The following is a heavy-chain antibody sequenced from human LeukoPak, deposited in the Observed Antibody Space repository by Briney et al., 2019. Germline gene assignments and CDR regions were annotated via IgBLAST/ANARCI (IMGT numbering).Heavy chain of an antibody. CDR3: ARGSSGDTAVFTAPVFVPPGGFDY. CDR1: GGTFISYA. J-gene: IGHJ4*02. D-gene: IGHD5-18*01. V-gene: IGHV1-69*13. Sequence: SVKVSCKASGGTFISYAISWVRQAPGQGLEWMGGIIPIFGTADYAQKFQGRVTITADESTSTAYMELSSLRSEDTAVYYCARGSSGDTAVFTAPVFVPPGGFDYWGQGTLVTVSS. CDR2: IIPIFGTA.